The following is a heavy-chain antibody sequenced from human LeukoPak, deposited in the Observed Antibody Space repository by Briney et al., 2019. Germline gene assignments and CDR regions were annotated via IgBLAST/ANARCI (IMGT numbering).Heavy chain of an antibody. V-gene: IGHV4-59*01. D-gene: IGHD3-10*01. Sequence: SETLSLTCTVSVGSISSYYWSWLRQPPGKGLEWIGYIYYSGSTNYHPSLKSRVTILVDTSKNQFSLKLSSVTAADTAVYYCARGTGYFDYWGQGTLVTVSS. J-gene: IGHJ4*02. CDR1: VGSISSYY. CDR2: IYYSGST. CDR3: ARGTGYFDY.